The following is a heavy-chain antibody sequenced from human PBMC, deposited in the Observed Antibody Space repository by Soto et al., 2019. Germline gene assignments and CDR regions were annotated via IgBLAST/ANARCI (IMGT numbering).Heavy chain of an antibody. CDR3: ARCGIQSGFYYGMDV. CDR2: IYPGDSDT. J-gene: IGHJ6*02. V-gene: IGHV5-51*01. Sequence: GESLKISCKGSGYSFTSYWIGWVRQMPGKGLEWMGIIYPGDSDTRYSPSFQGQVTISADKSISTAYLQWSSLKASDTAMYYCARCGIQSGFYYGMDVWGQGTTVTVSS. D-gene: IGHD4-4*01. CDR1: GYSFTSYW.